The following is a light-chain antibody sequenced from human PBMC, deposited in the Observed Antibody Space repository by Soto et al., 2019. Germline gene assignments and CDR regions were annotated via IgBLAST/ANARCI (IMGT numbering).Light chain of an antibody. J-gene: IGKJ4*01. V-gene: IGKV3-11*01. CDR3: HQRYNWLT. CDR2: GAS. Sequence: IVLKQSPATLSLSQGERATLSCRARQTVSTYLSWYQHKPGQAPRLLIYGASKRATGIPARFSGSGSGTDFTLTISSLEPEDSAVYYCHQRYNWLTFGGGTKVDIK. CDR1: QTVSTY.